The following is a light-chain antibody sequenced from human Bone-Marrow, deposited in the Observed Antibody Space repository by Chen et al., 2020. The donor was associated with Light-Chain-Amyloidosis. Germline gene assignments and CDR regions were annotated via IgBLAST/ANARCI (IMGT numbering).Light chain of an antibody. J-gene: IGLJ3*02. V-gene: IGLV3-21*02. CDR3: QVWDRSSDRPV. CDR2: DDS. CDR1: NIESTS. Sequence: SSVLTQPSSVSVATGQTATLACGGNNIESTSVHWYQQTPGQAPLLVVYDDSDRPSGIPERLSGSNSGNTATVTISRVEAGDEADYYCQVWDRSSDRPVFGGGTKLTVL.